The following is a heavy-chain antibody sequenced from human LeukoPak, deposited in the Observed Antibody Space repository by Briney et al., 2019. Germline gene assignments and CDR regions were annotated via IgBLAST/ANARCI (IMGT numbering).Heavy chain of an antibody. CDR3: ARQGSGWYGYYYYYMDV. CDR1: GGTFSSYG. D-gene: IGHD6-19*01. Sequence: ASVKVSCKASGGTFSSYGISWVRQAPGQGLEWMGWISAYNGNTNYAQKLQGRVTMTTDTSTSTAYMELRSLRSDDTAVYYCARQGSGWYGYYYYYMDVWGKGTTVTVSS. J-gene: IGHJ6*03. V-gene: IGHV1-18*01. CDR2: ISAYNGNT.